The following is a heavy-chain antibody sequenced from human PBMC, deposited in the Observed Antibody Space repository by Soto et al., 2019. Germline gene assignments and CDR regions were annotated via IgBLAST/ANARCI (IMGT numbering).Heavy chain of an antibody. V-gene: IGHV3-21*01. D-gene: IGHD3-9*01. CDR2: ISSSNGYI. Sequence: PGGSLRLSCAASGFTFSSYSMNWVRQAPGKGLEWVSSISSSNGYIYYADSVKGRFTISRDNAKNSLYLQMNSLRAEDTAVYYCARGRSRLVPHHRFDYWGQGTLVTVSS. J-gene: IGHJ4*02. CDR3: ARGRSRLVPHHRFDY. CDR1: GFTFSSYS.